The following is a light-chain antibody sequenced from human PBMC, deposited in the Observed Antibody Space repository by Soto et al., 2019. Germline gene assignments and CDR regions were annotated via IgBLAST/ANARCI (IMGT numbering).Light chain of an antibody. J-gene: IGKJ2*01. CDR1: PSIGSY. CDR2: AAD. Sequence: QLTQSPSLLSASVGDRVTITCRASPSIGSYLNWYQHKPGEAPKLLIFAADTLKSGVPSRFSGSGFNKDFSLTVTSRQPEDFATYYCQQNYDVPYTFGQGTRVEIK. CDR3: QQNYDVPYT. V-gene: IGKV1-39*01.